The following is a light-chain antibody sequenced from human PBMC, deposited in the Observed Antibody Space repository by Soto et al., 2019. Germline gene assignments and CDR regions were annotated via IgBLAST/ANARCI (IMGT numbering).Light chain of an antibody. V-gene: IGKV1-39*01. CDR1: QRISNF. CDR2: AAS. J-gene: IGKJ2*01. CDR3: QQTFSTPYT. Sequence: DIQMTQSPSSLSASVGDRVTITCRASQRISNFLNWYQQKPGKAPNLLIYAASSLQSGVPSRFSGSGSGTDFTLTISSLQPEDVATYYCQQTFSTPYTFGQGTKLEI.